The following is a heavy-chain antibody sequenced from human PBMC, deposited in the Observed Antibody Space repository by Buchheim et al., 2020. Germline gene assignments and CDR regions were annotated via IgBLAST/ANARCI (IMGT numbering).Heavy chain of an antibody. CDR2: IYTSGST. V-gene: IGHV4-61*02. J-gene: IGHJ6*02. CDR1: GGSISSGSYY. D-gene: IGHD6-6*01. CDR3: AREWEIAARVVSYYYYYGMDV. Sequence: QVQLQESGPGLVKPSQTLSLTCTVSGGSISSGSYYWSWIRQPAGKGLEWIGRIYTSGSTNYNPSLKSRITILVDTSKNQFSLKLSSVTAADTAVYYCAREWEIAARVVSYYYYYGMDVWGQGTT.